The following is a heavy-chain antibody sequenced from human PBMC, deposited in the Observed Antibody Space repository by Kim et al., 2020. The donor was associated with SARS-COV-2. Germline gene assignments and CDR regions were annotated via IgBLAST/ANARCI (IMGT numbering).Heavy chain of an antibody. CDR2: INAGNGIT. CDR1: GYIFSSYA. V-gene: IGHV1-3*01. CDR3: ARGVYCSTTNCFALRDLFDY. J-gene: IGHJ4*02. D-gene: IGHD2-2*01. Sequence: ASVKVSCKTSGYIFSSYAMHWVRQAPGQRLEWLGWINAGNGITISSQKFQGRVSITRDTSASTAYMELSSLRSDDTAVYYCARGVYCSTTNCFALRDLFDYWGQGTLITVSS.